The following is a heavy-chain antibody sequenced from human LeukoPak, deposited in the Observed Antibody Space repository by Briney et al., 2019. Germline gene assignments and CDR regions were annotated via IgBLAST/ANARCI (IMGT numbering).Heavy chain of an antibody. J-gene: IGHJ4*02. CDR3: AREGRRLVRTYYFDY. V-gene: IGHV4-59*01. Sequence: SETLSLTCTVSGGSISSYYWSGIRQPPGKGLEWIGYIYYSGSTNYNPSLKSRVTISVDTSKNQFSLKLSSVTAADTAVYYCAREGRRLVRTYYFDYWGQGTLVTVSS. CDR2: IYYSGST. CDR1: GGSISSYY. D-gene: IGHD3-10*01.